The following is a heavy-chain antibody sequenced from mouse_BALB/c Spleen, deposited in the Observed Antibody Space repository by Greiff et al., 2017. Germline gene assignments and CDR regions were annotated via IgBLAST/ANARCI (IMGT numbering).Heavy chain of an antibody. CDR3: TRGFDWYFDV. V-gene: IGHV6-6*02. J-gene: IGHJ1*01. CDR2: IRLKSNNYAT. Sequence: EVMLVESGGGLVQPGGSMKLSCVASGFTFSNYWMNWVRQSPEKGLEWVAEIRLKSNNYATHYAESVKGRFTISRDDSKSSVYLQMNNLRAEDTGIYYCTRGFDWYFDVWGAGTTVTVSS. CDR1: GFTFSNYW.